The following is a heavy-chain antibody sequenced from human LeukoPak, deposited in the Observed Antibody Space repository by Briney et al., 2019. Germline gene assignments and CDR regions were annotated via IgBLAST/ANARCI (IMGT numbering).Heavy chain of an antibody. Sequence: GGSLRLSCAASGFTFSDYYMSWIRQAPGKGLEWVSYISSSGSTIYYADSVKGRFTISRDNAKDSLYLQMNSLRAEDTAVYYCARSPSGTMIRFDPWGQGTLVTVSS. J-gene: IGHJ5*02. CDR3: ARSPSGTMIRFDP. D-gene: IGHD3-22*01. CDR1: GFTFSDYY. V-gene: IGHV3-11*04. CDR2: ISSSGSTI.